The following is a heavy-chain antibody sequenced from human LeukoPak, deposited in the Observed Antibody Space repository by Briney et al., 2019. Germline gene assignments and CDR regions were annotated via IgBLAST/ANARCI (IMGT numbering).Heavy chain of an antibody. V-gene: IGHV3-48*01. J-gene: IGHJ3*02. Sequence: PGGSLRLSCAASGFTFGIYAMNWVRQAPGKGLEWVSYIGPSGSNIYYADSVKGRFTISRDNSKNTLYLQMDSLRAEDTAVYYCARVLRFGEFGAFDIWGQGTMVTVSS. CDR3: ARVLRFGEFGAFDI. D-gene: IGHD3-10*01. CDR1: GFTFGIYA. CDR2: IGPSGSNI.